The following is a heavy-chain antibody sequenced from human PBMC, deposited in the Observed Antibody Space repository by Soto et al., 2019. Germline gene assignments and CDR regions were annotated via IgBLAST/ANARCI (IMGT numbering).Heavy chain of an antibody. CDR3: ARGLEYISSSEDYYYYGMDV. Sequence: QVQLVQSGAEVKKPGSSVKVSCKASGGTFSSYAISWVRQAPGQGLEWMGVIIPIFGTANYAQKLQGRVTITADESTSTAYMELSSLRSEDTAVYYCARGLEYISSSEDYYYYGMDVWGQGTTVTVSS. V-gene: IGHV1-69*01. CDR1: GGTFSSYA. D-gene: IGHD6-6*01. CDR2: IIPIFGTA. J-gene: IGHJ6*02.